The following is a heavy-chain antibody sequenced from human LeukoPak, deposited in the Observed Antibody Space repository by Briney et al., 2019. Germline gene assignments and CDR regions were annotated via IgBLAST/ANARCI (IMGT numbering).Heavy chain of an antibody. D-gene: IGHD2-15*01. CDR2: IYYSGST. CDR1: GGSISIYY. Sequence: PAETLSLTCTVSGGSISIYYWSWIRQPPGKGLEWIGYIYYSGSTNYNPSLKSRVTISVDTSKNQFSLKLSSVTAADTAVYYCARREGYCSGGSCYGIFDYWGQGTLVTVSS. J-gene: IGHJ4*02. V-gene: IGHV4-59*01. CDR3: ARREGYCSGGSCYGIFDY.